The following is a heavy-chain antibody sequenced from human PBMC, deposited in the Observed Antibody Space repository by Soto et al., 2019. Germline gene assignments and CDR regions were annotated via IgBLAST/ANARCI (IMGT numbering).Heavy chain of an antibody. J-gene: IGHJ4*02. CDR2: ISYDGSNK. CDR1: GFTFSSYG. Sequence: QVQLVESGGGVVQPGRSLRLSCAASGFTFSSYGMHWVRQAPGKGLEWVAVISYDGSNKYYADSVKGRFTISRDNSKNTLYLQMNSLRAEDTAVYYCAKGLDRRVLAAGTGYWGQGTLVTVSS. CDR3: AKGLDRRVLAAGTGY. V-gene: IGHV3-30*18. D-gene: IGHD6-13*01.